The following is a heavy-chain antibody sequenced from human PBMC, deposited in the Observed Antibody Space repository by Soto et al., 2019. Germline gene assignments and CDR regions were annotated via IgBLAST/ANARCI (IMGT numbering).Heavy chain of an antibody. CDR2: IYPGDSDT. D-gene: IGHD5-12*01. CDR3: ARGSGYDLPTTYYYYYGMDV. V-gene: IGHV5-51*01. Sequence: GESLKISCKGSGCSFTSYWIGWVRQMPGKGLEWMGIIYPGDSDTRYSPSFQGQVTISADKSISTAYLQWSSLKASDTAMYYCARGSGYDLPTTYYYYYGMDVWGQGTTVTVSS. CDR1: GCSFTSYW. J-gene: IGHJ6*02.